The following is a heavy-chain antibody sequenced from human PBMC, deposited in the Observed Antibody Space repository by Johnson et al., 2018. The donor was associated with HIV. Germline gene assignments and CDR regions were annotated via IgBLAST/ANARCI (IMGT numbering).Heavy chain of an antibody. D-gene: IGHD3-22*01. Sequence: VQLVESGGGVVQPGRSLRLSCAASVFTFSSYAMHWVRQAPGKGLEWVAVISYDGSNKYYADSVKGRFTISRDNSKNTLYLQVNSLRAEDTAVYYCARDLYYYDTSGYYLNGPDAFDIWGQGTMVTVSS. J-gene: IGHJ3*02. CDR1: VFTFSSYA. CDR3: ARDLYYYDTSGYYLNGPDAFDI. CDR2: ISYDGSNK. V-gene: IGHV3-30*04.